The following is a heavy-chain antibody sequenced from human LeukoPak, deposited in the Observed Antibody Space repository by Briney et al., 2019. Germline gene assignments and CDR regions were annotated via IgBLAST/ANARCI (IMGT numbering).Heavy chain of an antibody. CDR3: ARDKPSAAWGMDV. Sequence: GGSLRLSCAASGFTVSSNYMSWVRQAPGKGLEWVSVIYSGGSTYYADSVKGRFTISRDNSKNTLYLQMNSLRAEDTAVYYCARDKPSAAWGMDVWGQGTTVTVSS. V-gene: IGHV3-53*01. CDR1: GFTVSSNY. J-gene: IGHJ6*02. CDR2: IYSGGST. D-gene: IGHD2-15*01.